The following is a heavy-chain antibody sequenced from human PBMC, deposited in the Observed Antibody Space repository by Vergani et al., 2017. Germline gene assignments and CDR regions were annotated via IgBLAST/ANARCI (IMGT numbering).Heavy chain of an antibody. V-gene: IGHV1-69*02. CDR1: GGTFSSYT. Sequence: QVQLVQSGAGVKKPGSSVKVSCKASGGTFSSYTISWVRQAPGQGLEWMGRIIPILGIANYAQKFQGRVTITADKSTCTPYMELSSLRSEDTAVYYCAGTPLVTRYFYCWEGGTLVTVSA. CDR2: IIPILGIA. CDR3: AGTPLVTRYFYC. D-gene: IGHD4-23*01. J-gene: IGHJ4*02.